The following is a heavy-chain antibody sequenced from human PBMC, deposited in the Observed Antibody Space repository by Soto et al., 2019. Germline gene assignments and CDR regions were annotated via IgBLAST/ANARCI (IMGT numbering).Heavy chain of an antibody. Sequence: GGSLRLSCAASGFTFSSYAMSWVRQAPGKGLEWVSAISGSGGSTYYADSVKGRFTISRDNSKNTLYLQMNSLRAEDTAVYYCSKVVTIFGVVINYYYYMDVWGKGTTVTVSS. CDR2: ISGSGGST. J-gene: IGHJ6*03. CDR1: GFTFSSYA. V-gene: IGHV3-23*01. CDR3: SKVVTIFGVVINYYYYMDV. D-gene: IGHD3-3*01.